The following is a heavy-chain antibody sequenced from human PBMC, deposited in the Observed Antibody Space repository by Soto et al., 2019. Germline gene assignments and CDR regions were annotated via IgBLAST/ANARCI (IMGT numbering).Heavy chain of an antibody. CDR1: GGTFSSYA. Sequence: QVQLVQSGAEVKKPGSSVKVSCKASGGTFSSYAISWVRQAPGQGLEWMGGIIPIFGTANYAQKFQGRVMITSDESTSTADMELSSLRSEDTAVYYCAINIVVVTAIPDQYYYYYSMDVGGQRTTVTVSS. CDR2: IIPIFGTA. V-gene: IGHV1-69*01. CDR3: AINIVVVTAIPDQYYYYYSMDV. D-gene: IGHD2-21*02. J-gene: IGHJ6*02.